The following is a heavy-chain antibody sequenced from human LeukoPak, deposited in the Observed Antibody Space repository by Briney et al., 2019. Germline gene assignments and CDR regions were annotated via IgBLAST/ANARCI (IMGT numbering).Heavy chain of an antibody. CDR2: INPSGDRT. D-gene: IGHD6-13*01. CDR3: AKDDQYSSSWLPPFDY. V-gene: IGHV3-23*01. Sequence: GGTLRLSCEASEFSFSSYVMSWIRHAPGKGLEYVSVINPSGDRTFYTGSVKDRFSISRDNSKNTLYLQMNSLRAEDTAVYYCAKDDQYSSSWLPPFDYWGQGTLVTVSS. J-gene: IGHJ4*02. CDR1: EFSFSSYV.